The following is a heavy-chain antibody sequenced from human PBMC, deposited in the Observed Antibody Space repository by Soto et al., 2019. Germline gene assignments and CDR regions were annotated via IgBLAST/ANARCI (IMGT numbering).Heavy chain of an antibody. D-gene: IGHD3-16*01. J-gene: IGHJ4*02. Sequence: SVKVDCKASGYTFSNYDINWVRQATGQGLEWMGWMNPNTGDTGYPQKFQGRVTMTRDTSITTAYMELSSLRSEDTAMYYCARSNFGSGVYFDYWGQGTPVPVSS. CDR1: GYTFSNYD. V-gene: IGHV1-8*01. CDR3: ARSNFGSGVYFDY. CDR2: MNPNTGDT.